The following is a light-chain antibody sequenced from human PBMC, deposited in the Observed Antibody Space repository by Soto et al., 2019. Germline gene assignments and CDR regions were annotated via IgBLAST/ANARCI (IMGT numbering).Light chain of an antibody. V-gene: IGLV2-14*01. Sequence: QPVLTRPASVSGSPGQSITISCTGTSSDVGAYNYVSWYQQHPGKAPKLMIYAVSNRPSGVSNRFSGSKSGNTASLTISGLQAEDEADYYCSSYTRSSAPYVFGTGTKVTVL. CDR1: SSDVGAYNY. CDR2: AVS. CDR3: SSYTRSSAPYV. J-gene: IGLJ1*01.